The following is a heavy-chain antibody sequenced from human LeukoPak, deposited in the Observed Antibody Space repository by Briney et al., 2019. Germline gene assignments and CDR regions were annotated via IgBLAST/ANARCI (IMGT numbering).Heavy chain of an antibody. V-gene: IGHV3-43*01. CDR3: AKDKSGMIVDNYFDY. Sequence: PGGSLRLSCAASGFTFDDYTMHWVRQAPGKGLEWVSLISWDGGSTYYADSVKGRFTISRDNSKNTLYLQMNSLRAEDTAVYYCAKDKSGMIVDNYFDYWGQGTLVTVSS. CDR1: GFTFDDYT. J-gene: IGHJ4*02. D-gene: IGHD3-22*01. CDR2: ISWDGGST.